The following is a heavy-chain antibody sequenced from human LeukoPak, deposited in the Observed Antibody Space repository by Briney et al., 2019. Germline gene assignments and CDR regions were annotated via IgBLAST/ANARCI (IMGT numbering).Heavy chain of an antibody. Sequence: KTSETLSLTCTVSGGSISSYYWSWIRQSPGKGLECIGYIHYTGSTNYNPSLKSRVTISVDTSKNQFSLKLSSVTAADTAVYYCARVRWGVDYWGQGTLVTVSS. CDR1: GGSISSYY. CDR2: IHYTGST. J-gene: IGHJ4*02. CDR3: ARVRWGVDY. V-gene: IGHV4-59*12. D-gene: IGHD4-23*01.